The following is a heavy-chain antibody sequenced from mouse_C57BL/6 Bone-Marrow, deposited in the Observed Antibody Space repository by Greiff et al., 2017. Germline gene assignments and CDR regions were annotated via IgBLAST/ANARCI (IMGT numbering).Heavy chain of an antibody. CDR2: IYPGSGST. D-gene: IGHD2-2*01. J-gene: IGHJ3*01. Sequence: VQLLQSGAELVKPGASVKLSCKASGYTFTDYTIHWVKQRPGQGLEWIGGIYPGSGSTNYNEKFKGKATLTADKSSSTVYMELSRLTSEDSAVYVWARQGAGYRFAYWGQGTLVTVSA. CDR3: ARQGAGYRFAY. V-gene: IGHV1-62-2*01. CDR1: GYTFTDYT.